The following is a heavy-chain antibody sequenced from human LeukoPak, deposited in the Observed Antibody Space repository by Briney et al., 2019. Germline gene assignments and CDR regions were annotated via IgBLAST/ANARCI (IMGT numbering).Heavy chain of an antibody. CDR1: GGSFSGYY. J-gene: IGHJ6*02. CDR2: INHSGST. Sequence: PSETLSLTCAVYGGSFSGYYWSWIRQLPGKGLEWIGEINHSGSTNYNPSLKSRVTISVDTSKNQFSLKLSSVTAADTAVYYCARGWYSYYYYGMDVWGQGTTVTVSS. V-gene: IGHV4-34*01. CDR3: ARGWYSYYYYGMDV. D-gene: IGHD6-13*01.